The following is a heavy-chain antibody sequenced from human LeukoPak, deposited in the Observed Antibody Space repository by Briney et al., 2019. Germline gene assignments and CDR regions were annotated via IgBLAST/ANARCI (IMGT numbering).Heavy chain of an antibody. Sequence: PGGSLRLSCVASGLTFTTYALSWVRQAPGWGLAWLSGFSGSGGGTSYADSVKGRFTISRDNSKNTLFLQMNSLRDEDTAVYYCAKDGYTYGPIYFDFWGQGTLVTVSS. CDR2: FSGSGGGT. V-gene: IGHV3-23*01. J-gene: IGHJ4*02. CDR3: AKDGYTYGPIYFDF. CDR1: GLTFTTYA. D-gene: IGHD5-18*01.